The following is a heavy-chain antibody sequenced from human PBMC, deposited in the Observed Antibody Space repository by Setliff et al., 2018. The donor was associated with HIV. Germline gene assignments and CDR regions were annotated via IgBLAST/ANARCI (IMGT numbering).Heavy chain of an antibody. Sequence: PSETLSLTCAVSGGSISSYYWSWIRQPPGKRLEWIGYIYYTGSTNYNPSLKSRVTMSVDTSKNQFSLNLNSVTAADTAVYYCARVRVRRGTYSAVGHLNGLDLWGQGTMVTVSS. CDR2: IYYTGST. D-gene: IGHD1-26*01. CDR1: GGSISSYY. J-gene: IGHJ3*01. CDR3: ARVRVRRGTYSAVGHLNGLDL. V-gene: IGHV4-59*12.